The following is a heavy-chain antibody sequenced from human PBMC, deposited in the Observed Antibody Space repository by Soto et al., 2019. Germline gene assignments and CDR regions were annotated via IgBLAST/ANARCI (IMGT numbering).Heavy chain of an antibody. Sequence: KPSETLSLTCTVSGGSISSYYWSWLRQSPGKRLEWIAYIYYSGSTNYNPSLKSRATISVDTSKSQVSLTLTSMTAADAALYYCARSPNYYYYGFDVWGQGTAVTVSS. CDR1: GGSISSYY. D-gene: IGHD3-10*01. V-gene: IGHV4-59*01. CDR2: IYYSGST. CDR3: ARSPNYYYYGFDV. J-gene: IGHJ6*02.